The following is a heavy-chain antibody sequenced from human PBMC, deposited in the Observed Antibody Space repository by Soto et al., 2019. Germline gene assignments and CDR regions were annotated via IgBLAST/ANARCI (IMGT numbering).Heavy chain of an antibody. J-gene: IGHJ6*02. V-gene: IGHV1-69*13. Sequence: GASVKVSCKASGGTFSNYAISWVRQAPGQGLEWMGGIIPIFNTANYAQKFQGRVTITADEPTSTAFMELSSLKSEDTAVFYCARGYCSGGNCYSGMDVWGQGTMVTVSS. CDR1: GGTFSNYA. CDR3: ARGYCSGGNCYSGMDV. CDR2: IIPIFNTA. D-gene: IGHD2-15*01.